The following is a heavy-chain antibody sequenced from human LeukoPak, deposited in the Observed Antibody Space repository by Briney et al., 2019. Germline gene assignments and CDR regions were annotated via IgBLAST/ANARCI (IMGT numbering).Heavy chain of an antibody. J-gene: IGHJ4*02. CDR3: AREGWLVLDH. D-gene: IGHD6-19*01. CDR2: ISSSSSYI. Sequence: GGSLRLSCAAPGFTFSSYSMNWVRQAPGKGLEWVSSISSSSSYIYYADSVKGRFTISRDNAKNSLYLQMNSLRAEDTAVYYCAREGWLVLDHWGQGTLVTVSS. CDR1: GFTFSSYS. V-gene: IGHV3-21*01.